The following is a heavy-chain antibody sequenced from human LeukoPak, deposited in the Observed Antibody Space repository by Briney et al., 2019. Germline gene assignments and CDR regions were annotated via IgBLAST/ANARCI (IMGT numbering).Heavy chain of an antibody. Sequence: GGSLRLXCAASGFTFSSYSMNWVRQAPGKGLEWVSSISSSSSYIYYADSVKGRSTISRDNAKNSLYLQMNSLRAEDTAVYYCARGSVVAAAGISYWGQGTLVTVSS. CDR2: ISSSSSYI. CDR3: ARGSVVAAAGISY. V-gene: IGHV3-21*01. D-gene: IGHD6-13*01. CDR1: GFTFSSYS. J-gene: IGHJ4*02.